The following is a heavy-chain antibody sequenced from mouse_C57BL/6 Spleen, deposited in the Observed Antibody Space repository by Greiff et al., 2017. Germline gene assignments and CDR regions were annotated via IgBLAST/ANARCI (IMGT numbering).Heavy chain of an antibody. D-gene: IGHD4-1*01. CDR3: ARGLTGTWGYFDV. V-gene: IGHV5-16*01. CDR1: GFTFSDYY. J-gene: IGHJ1*03. Sequence: EVQVVESEGGLVQPGSSMKLSCTASGFTFSDYYMAWVRQVPEKGLEWVANINYDGSSTYYLDSLKSRFIISRDNAKNILYLQMSSLKSEDTATYYCARGLTGTWGYFDVWGTGTTVTVSS. CDR2: INYDGSST.